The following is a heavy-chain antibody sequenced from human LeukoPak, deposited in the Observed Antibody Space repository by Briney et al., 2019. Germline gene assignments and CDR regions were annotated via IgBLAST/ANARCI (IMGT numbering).Heavy chain of an antibody. V-gene: IGHV3-48*02. D-gene: IGHD6-19*01. CDR3: ARVRYSSGWYVDY. Sequence: GGSLRLSCAASGFTLSSYWIHWVRQAPGKGLEWVSYITSSSSTIYYADSVKGRFTISRDNAKNSLYLQMNSLRDEDTAVYYCARVRYSSGWYVDYWGQGTLVTVSS. J-gene: IGHJ4*02. CDR2: ITSSSSTI. CDR1: GFTLSSYW.